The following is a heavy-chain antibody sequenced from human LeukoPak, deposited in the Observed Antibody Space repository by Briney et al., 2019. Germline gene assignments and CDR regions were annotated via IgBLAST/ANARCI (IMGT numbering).Heavy chain of an antibody. CDR1: GFTFSSYN. CDR3: ARGAYYYED. V-gene: IGHV3-48*01. D-gene: IGHD3-22*01. CDR2: ITSSGTTI. J-gene: IGHJ4*02. Sequence: GGSLRLSCAASGFTFSSYNMNWVRQAPGKGLECVSYITSSGTTIYYADSVKGRFTISRDNAKNSLYLQMSSLRAEDTAVYYCARGAYYYEDWGQGTLVTVSS.